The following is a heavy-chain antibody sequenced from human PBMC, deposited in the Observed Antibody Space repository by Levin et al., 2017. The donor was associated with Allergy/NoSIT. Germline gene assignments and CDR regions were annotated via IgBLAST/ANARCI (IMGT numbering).Heavy chain of an antibody. D-gene: IGHD2-21*02. CDR1: GFTFSYYW. CDR2: INSDGSST. V-gene: IGHV3-74*01. CDR3: SREGIVVVTPDY. Sequence: GGSLRLSCAASGFTFSYYWMHWVRQAPGKGLVWVSRINSDGSSTDYADSVKGRFTISRDNAQNTLSLQMNSLRAEDTAVYFCSREGIVVVTPDYWGQGTLVTVSS. J-gene: IGHJ4*02.